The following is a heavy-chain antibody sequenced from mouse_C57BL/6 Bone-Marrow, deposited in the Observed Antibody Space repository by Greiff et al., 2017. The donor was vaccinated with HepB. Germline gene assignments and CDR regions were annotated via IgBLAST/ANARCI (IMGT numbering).Heavy chain of an antibody. J-gene: IGHJ1*03. V-gene: IGHV5-17*01. D-gene: IGHD4-1*01. CDR2: ISSGSSTI. CDR3: AKLGRPYWYFDV. CDR1: GFTFSDYG. Sequence: EVMLVESGGGLVKPGGSLKLSCAASGFTFSDYGMHWVRQAPEKGLEWVAYISSGSSTIYYADTVKGRFTISRDNAKNTLFLQMTSLRSEDTAMYYCAKLGRPYWYFDVWGTGTTVTVSS.